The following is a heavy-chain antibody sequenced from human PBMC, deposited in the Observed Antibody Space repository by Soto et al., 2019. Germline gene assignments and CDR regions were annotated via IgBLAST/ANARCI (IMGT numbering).Heavy chain of an antibody. CDR3: ARVSYYGPGSPFYFEY. V-gene: IGHV4-59*01. CDR2: MYYSGST. D-gene: IGHD3-10*01. Sequence: PSETLSLTCTVSGDSINNYYWIWIRQPPGKGLEWIGYMYYSGSTNYNPSLKSRVTMSVDTSNNQFSLKLSSVTAADTAVYYCARVSYYGPGSPFYFEYWGQGTLVTVSS. CDR1: GDSINNYY. J-gene: IGHJ4*02.